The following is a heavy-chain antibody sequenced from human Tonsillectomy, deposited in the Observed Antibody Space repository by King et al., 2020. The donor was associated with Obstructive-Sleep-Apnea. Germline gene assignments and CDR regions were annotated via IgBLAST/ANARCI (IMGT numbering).Heavy chain of an antibody. CDR2: IDPSDSYT. Sequence: VQLVESGAEVKKPGESLRISCKGSGYSFTSYWISWVRQMPGKGLEWVGRIDPSDSYTNYSPSFQGHVTLSADKSISTAYLHWSSLKASDTAMYYCAVLTTVTTEAFNIWGQGTMVTVSS. CDR3: AVLTTVTTEAFNI. D-gene: IGHD4-17*01. V-gene: IGHV5-10-1*01. CDR1: GYSFTSYW. J-gene: IGHJ3*02.